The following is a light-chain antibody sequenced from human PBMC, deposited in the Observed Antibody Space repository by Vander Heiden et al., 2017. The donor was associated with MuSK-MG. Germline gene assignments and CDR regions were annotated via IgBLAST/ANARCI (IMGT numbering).Light chain of an antibody. CDR1: QSVSSSY. CDR2: GAS. CDR3: QQDGRSPPIT. J-gene: IGKJ5*01. Sequence: ELVLPQSPGTLSLSPGERATLSCRASQSVSSSYLAWYQQKPGQAPRTLIHGASSRATGIPDRLGGSGSGTDFTRTISRLEPEDFAVYYCQQDGRSPPITFGQGTRLEIK. V-gene: IGKV3-20*01.